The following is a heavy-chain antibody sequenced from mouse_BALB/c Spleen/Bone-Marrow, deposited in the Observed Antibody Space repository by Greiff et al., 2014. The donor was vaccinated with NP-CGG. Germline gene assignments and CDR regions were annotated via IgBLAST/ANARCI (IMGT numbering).Heavy chain of an antibody. CDR2: IHPNSGNT. V-gene: IGHV1S130*01. CDR1: GYTFTSSW. Sequence: QVQLQQSGSVLVRPGASVKLSCKASGYTFTSSWMHWAKQRPGQGLEWIGEIHPNSGNTNYNEKFKGKATLTVDTSSSTAYVDLSSLTSEDSAVYYCAKYLSGFAYWGQGTLVTVSA. J-gene: IGHJ3*01. CDR3: AKYLSGFAY. D-gene: IGHD5-1-1*01.